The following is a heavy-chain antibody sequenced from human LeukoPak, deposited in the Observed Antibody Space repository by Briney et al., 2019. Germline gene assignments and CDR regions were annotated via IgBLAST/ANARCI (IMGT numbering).Heavy chain of an antibody. CDR3: ARGGRGKAVDFDF. Sequence: PSETLSLTCTVSGGSISSYYWIWIRQPAGKGLEWIGRIYTSGSTNYNPSLKSRVTMSVDTSKNQVSQKLRSVTDADTAVYYCARGGRGKAVDFDFWGQGTLVTVSS. CDR1: GGSISSYY. D-gene: IGHD6-19*01. V-gene: IGHV4-4*07. J-gene: IGHJ4*02. CDR2: IYTSGST.